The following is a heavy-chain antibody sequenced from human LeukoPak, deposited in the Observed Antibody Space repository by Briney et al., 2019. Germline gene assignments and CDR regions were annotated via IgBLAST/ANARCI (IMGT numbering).Heavy chain of an antibody. D-gene: IGHD6-13*01. V-gene: IGHV3-30*04. CDR2: ISYDGSNK. CDR3: ARGRAAAVSWYFDY. CDR1: GFTFSSYA. Sequence: PGGSLRLSCAASGFTFSSYAMHWVRQAPGKGLEWVAVISYDGSNKYYADSVKGRFTISRDNSKNTLYLQMYSLRAEDTAVYYCARGRAAAVSWYFDYWGQGTLVTVSS. J-gene: IGHJ4*02.